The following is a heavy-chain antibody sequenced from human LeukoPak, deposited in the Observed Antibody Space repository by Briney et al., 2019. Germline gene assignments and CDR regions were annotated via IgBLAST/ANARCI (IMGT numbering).Heavy chain of an antibody. J-gene: IGHJ4*02. Sequence: PGGSLRLSCAASGFTFSSYRMNWVRQAPGKGLEWVSSISSSSSYIYYADSVKGRFTISRDNAKNSLYLQMNSLRAEDTAVYYCASAVTTKKDYWGQGTLVTVSS. CDR1: GFTFSSYR. CDR3: ASAVTTKKDY. D-gene: IGHD4-17*01. CDR2: ISSSSSYI. V-gene: IGHV3-21*01.